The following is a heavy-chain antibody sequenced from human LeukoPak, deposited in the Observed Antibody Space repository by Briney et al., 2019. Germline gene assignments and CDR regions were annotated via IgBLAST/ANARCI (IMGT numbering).Heavy chain of an antibody. Sequence: PGGSLRLSCAASGFTFSSYGMHWVRQAPGKGLEWVAVIWYDGSNKYYADSVKGRFTISRDNSKNTLYLQMNSLRAEDTAVYYCAKYSNMVVGVRGYYYYYYYMDVWGKGTTVTVSS. J-gene: IGHJ6*03. CDR2: IWYDGSNK. CDR3: AKYSNMVVGVRGYYYYYYYMDV. V-gene: IGHV3-33*06. CDR1: GFTFSSYG. D-gene: IGHD2/OR15-2a*01.